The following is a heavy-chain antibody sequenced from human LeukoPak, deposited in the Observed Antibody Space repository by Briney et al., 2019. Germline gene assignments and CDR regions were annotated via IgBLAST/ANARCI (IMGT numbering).Heavy chain of an antibody. CDR3: ARVVGYYDSSGHYLLDY. D-gene: IGHD3-22*01. CDR2: INPNSGGT. CDR1: GYTFTGYY. V-gene: IGHV1-2*02. J-gene: IGHJ4*02. Sequence: GASVKVSFKASGYTFTGYYMHWGRQAPGQGLEWMGWINPNSGGTNYAQKFQGRVTMTRDTSISTAYMELSRLRSDDTAVYYCARVVGYYDSSGHYLLDYWGQGTLVTVSS.